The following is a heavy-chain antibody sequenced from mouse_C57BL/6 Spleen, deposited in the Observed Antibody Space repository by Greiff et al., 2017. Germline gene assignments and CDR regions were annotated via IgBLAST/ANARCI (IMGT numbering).Heavy chain of an antibody. CDR1: GYTFTSYW. CDR3: ARWADHFDY. CDR2: IHPNSGST. V-gene: IGHV1-64*01. Sequence: QVQLKQPGAELVKPGASVKLSCKASGYTFTSYWMHWVKQRPGPGLEWIGMIHPNSGSTNYNEKFKSKATLTVDQSSSTAYMQLSSLTSEDSAVYYCARWADHFDYWGQGTTRTVSS. J-gene: IGHJ2*01.